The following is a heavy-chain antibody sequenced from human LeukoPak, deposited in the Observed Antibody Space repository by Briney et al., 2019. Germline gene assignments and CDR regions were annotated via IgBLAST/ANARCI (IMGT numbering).Heavy chain of an antibody. CDR3: ARGVYCGGDCYNWFDP. J-gene: IGHJ5*02. CDR2: IYPGDSDT. D-gene: IGHD2-21*02. V-gene: IGHV5-51*01. Sequence: GESLKISCKGSGYSFTSYWIGWVRQMPGKGLEWMGIIYPGDSDTRYSPPFQGQVTISADKSISTAYLQWSSLKASDTAMYYCARGVYCGGDCYNWFDPWGQGTLVTVSS. CDR1: GYSFTSYW.